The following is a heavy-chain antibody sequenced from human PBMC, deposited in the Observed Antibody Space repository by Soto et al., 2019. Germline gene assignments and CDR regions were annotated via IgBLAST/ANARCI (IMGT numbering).Heavy chain of an antibody. D-gene: IGHD2-15*01. CDR1: GFTFSSYA. V-gene: IGHV3-23*01. Sequence: EVQLLESGGGLVQPGGSLRLSCAASGFTFSSYAMNWVRQAPGKGLEWVSTISGSGGSTYYADSVKGRFTISRDNSNNTLYLQMNSLRAEDTAVYYCAKATYCSGGSCYPYYFDYWGQGTLVTVSS. CDR2: ISGSGGST. J-gene: IGHJ4*02. CDR3: AKATYCSGGSCYPYYFDY.